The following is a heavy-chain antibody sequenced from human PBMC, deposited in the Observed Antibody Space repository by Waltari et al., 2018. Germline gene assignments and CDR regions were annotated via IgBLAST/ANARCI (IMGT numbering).Heavy chain of an antibody. J-gene: IGHJ4*02. D-gene: IGHD2-15*01. CDR3: ATVVVAATLDFDY. V-gene: IGHV1-2*02. Sequence: QVQLVQSGAEVKKPGASVKVSCKASGYTFNGYNMHWVRQAPGQGLEWMGWINPTSGGTNYAQKFQGRVTMTRDTSISTAYMELSRLRSDDTAVYYCATVVVAATLDFDYWGQGTLVTVSS. CDR1: GYTFNGYN. CDR2: INPTSGGT.